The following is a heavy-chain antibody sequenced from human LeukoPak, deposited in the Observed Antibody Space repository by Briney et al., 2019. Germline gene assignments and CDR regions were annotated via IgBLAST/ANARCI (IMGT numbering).Heavy chain of an antibody. CDR2: IIPIFGTA. CDR1: GYTFTSNG. D-gene: IGHD3-22*01. CDR3: ASRRFDSSGYYYRYYFDY. V-gene: IGHV1-69*13. Sequence: GASVKVSCKASGYTFTSNGLSWVRQAPGQGLEWMGGIIPIFGTANYAQKFQGRVTITADESTSTAYMELSSLRSEDTAVYYCASRRFDSSGYYYRYYFDYWGQGTLVTVSS. J-gene: IGHJ4*02.